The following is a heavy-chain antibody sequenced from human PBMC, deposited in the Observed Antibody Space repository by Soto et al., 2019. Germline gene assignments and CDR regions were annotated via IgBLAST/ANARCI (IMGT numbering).Heavy chain of an antibody. CDR2: IYYSGST. Sequence: PSETLSLTCTVSGGSVSSGSYYWSWIRQPPGKGLEWIGYIYYSGSTNYNPSLKSRVTISVDTSKNQFSLKLSSVTAADTAVYYCARDRHGITGDTFDYSGQGTLVPGSS. D-gene: IGHD1-20*01. V-gene: IGHV4-61*01. CDR3: ARDRHGITGDTFDY. CDR1: GGSVSSGSYY. J-gene: IGHJ4*02.